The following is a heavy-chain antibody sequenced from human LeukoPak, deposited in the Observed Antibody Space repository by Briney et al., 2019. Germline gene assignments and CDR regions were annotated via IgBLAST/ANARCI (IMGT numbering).Heavy chain of an antibody. V-gene: IGHV3-66*01. CDR2: IYSGGST. CDR1: GFTVSSNY. D-gene: IGHD6-19*01. CDR3: ARDSGYSRGWSDAFDI. Sequence: GGSLRLSCAASGFTVSSNYMSWVRQAPGKGLEWVSVIYSGGSTYYADSVKGRFTISRDNSKNTLYLQMNSLRAEDTAVYYCARDSGYSRGWSDAFDIWGKGKMVTVS. J-gene: IGHJ3*02.